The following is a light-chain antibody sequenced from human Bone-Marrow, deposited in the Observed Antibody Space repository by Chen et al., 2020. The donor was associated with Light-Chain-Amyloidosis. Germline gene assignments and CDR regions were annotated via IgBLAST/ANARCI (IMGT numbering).Light chain of an antibody. CDR2: CAS. V-gene: IGKV4-1*01. CDR1: ESLLYRSNNKNH. CDR3: QQYYSTPYT. J-gene: IGKJ2*01. Sequence: DIVMTQSPDSLAVSLGERATLNCKSSESLLYRSNNKNHLGWYQQKPGQSPKLLMYCASTRESGVPDRFSGSGSGTDFTLTVSRLQAEDVAVYYCQQYYSTPYTFGQGTKLEIQ.